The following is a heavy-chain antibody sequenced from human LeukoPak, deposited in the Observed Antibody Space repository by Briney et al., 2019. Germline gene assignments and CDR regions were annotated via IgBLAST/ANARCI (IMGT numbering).Heavy chain of an antibody. CDR2: INRSGSP. V-gene: IGHV4-34*01. J-gene: IGHJ5*02. Sequence: PSETLSLTCTVSGGSISSYCCSWIRQPPGKGLEWIAEINRSGSPNYNPSLKSRVTISVDTSENQFSLKLNSVTAADTAVYYCARDGSYYRDWFDPWGQGTLVTVS. D-gene: IGHD1-26*01. CDR1: GGSISSYC. CDR3: ARDGSYYRDWFDP.